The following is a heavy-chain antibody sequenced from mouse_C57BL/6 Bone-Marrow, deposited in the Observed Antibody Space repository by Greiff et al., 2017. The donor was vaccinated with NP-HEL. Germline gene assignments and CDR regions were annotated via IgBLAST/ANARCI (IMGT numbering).Heavy chain of an antibody. CDR1: GYSITSGYY. J-gene: IGHJ4*01. D-gene: IGHD1-1*01. CDR3: ARGGIYYCGSSYENYAMDY. CDR2: ISYDGSN. Sequence: EVKLMESGPGLVKPSQSLSLTCSVTGYSITSGYYWNWIRQFPGNKLEWMGYISYDGSNNYNPSHKNRNSITRDTSKNKFFLKLNSVTTEDTATYDCARGGIYYCGSSYENYAMDYWGQGTSVTVSS. V-gene: IGHV3-6*01.